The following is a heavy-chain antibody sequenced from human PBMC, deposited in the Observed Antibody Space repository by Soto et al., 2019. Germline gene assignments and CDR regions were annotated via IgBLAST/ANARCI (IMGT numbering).Heavy chain of an antibody. CDR1: GYIFTNYG. Sequence: GASVKVSCKASGYIFTNYGFTWVRQAPGQGLEWMGWITYNGNTNYAESLQGRVTMTTDTSTSTAYMEPRSLRSDDTAVYYCARVEDYFDSSGYNYWGQGTLVTVSS. J-gene: IGHJ4*01. V-gene: IGHV1-18*01. D-gene: IGHD3-22*01. CDR3: ARVEDYFDSSGYNY. CDR2: ITYNGNT.